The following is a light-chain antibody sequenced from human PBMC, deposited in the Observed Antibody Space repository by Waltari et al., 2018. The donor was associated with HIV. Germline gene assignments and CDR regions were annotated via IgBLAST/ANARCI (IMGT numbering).Light chain of an antibody. CDR1: QSVSSN. V-gene: IGKV3-15*01. CDR3: QQYNNWPPFT. Sequence: EIVMTQSPATLSVSPGERATLSCRASQSVSSNLAWYQQKPGQAPRLLIHGASTRATGIPARFSGIGSGTEFTLTISSLQSEDFAVYYCQQYNNWPPFTFGPGTKVDIK. J-gene: IGKJ3*01. CDR2: GAS.